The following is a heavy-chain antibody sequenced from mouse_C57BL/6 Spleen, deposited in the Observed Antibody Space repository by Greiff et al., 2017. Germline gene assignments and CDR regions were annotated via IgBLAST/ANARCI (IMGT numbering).Heavy chain of an antibody. Sequence: QVKLQQPGAELVKPGASVKLSCKASGYTFTSYWMKWVKQRPGQGLEWIGEIDPSDGNTNYNQKFKGKATLTADKSTRTAYLQLSTLTSADSSVYYCAKYEVDYWGQGTTLTVSS. CDR3: AKYEVDY. J-gene: IGHJ2*01. D-gene: IGHD2-10*02. CDR2: IDPSDGNT. V-gene: IGHV1-50*01. CDR1: GYTFTSYW.